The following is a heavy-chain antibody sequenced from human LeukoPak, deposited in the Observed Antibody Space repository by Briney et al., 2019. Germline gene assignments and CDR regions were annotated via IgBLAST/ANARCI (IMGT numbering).Heavy chain of an antibody. Sequence: SETLSLTCTVFGGSISSYYWNWIRQSPGKGLEWIGYIYYSGSTYYNAALKRRVFMSVDKSKNQFSLKLNSVTAADTAVYYCARGGSRHYKWFDPWGRGTLVTVSS. CDR2: IYYSGST. D-gene: IGHD6-13*01. V-gene: IGHV4-59*01. J-gene: IGHJ5*02. CDR3: ARGGSRHYKWFDP. CDR1: GGSISSYY.